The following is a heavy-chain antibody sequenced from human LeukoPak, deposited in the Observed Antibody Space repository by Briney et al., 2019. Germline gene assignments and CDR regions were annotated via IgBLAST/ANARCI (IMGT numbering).Heavy chain of an antibody. V-gene: IGHV3-7*01. CDR1: GFSFSTYW. CDR2: VKEDGSGE. J-gene: IGHJ4*02. Sequence: HPGGSLRLSCAASGFSFSTYWVSWVRQAPGKGLEWVANVKEDGSGEFCVDSVKGRFTFSRDNRKKSLYLQMNSLRVEDTAVYYCARGKVHDYWGQGTLVTVSS. CDR3: ARGKVHDY.